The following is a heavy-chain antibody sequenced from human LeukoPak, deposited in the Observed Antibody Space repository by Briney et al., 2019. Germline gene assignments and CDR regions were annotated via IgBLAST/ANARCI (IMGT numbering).Heavy chain of an antibody. V-gene: IGHV3-74*01. J-gene: IGHJ6*04. CDR2: INSDGSST. CDR3: ARRRQLVQNFAYYYYYGMDA. Sequence: GGSLRLSCAASGFTFSSYWMHWVRQAPGKGLVWVSRINSDGSSTSYADSVKGRFTISRDNAKNTLYLQMNSLRAEDTAVYYCARRRQLVQNFAYYYYYGMDAWGKGTTVTVSS. CDR1: GFTFSSYW. D-gene: IGHD6-13*01.